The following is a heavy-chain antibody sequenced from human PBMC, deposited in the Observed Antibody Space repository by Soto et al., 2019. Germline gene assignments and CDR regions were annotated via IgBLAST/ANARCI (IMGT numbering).Heavy chain of an antibody. V-gene: IGHV3-30*18. CDR1: GFTFSSYG. CDR2: ISYDGSNK. Sequence: GGSLRLSCAASGFTFSSYGMHWVRQAPGKGLEWVAVISYDGSNKYYADSVKGRFTISRDNSKNTLYLQMNSLRAEDTAVYYCAKDRELRYFDWSLDYWGQGTLVTVSS. CDR3: AKDRELRYFDWSLDY. J-gene: IGHJ4*02. D-gene: IGHD3-9*01.